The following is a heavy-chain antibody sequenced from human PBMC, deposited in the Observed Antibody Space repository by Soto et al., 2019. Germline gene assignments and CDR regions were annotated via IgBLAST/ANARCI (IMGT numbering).Heavy chain of an antibody. D-gene: IGHD6-6*01. CDR1: GGSISSSSYY. CDR3: ARLREEAARPFSVWFDP. J-gene: IGHJ5*02. V-gene: IGHV4-39*01. Sequence: SETLSLTCTVSGGSISSSSYYWGWIRQPPGKGLEWIGSIYYSGSTYYNPSLKSRVTISVDTSKNQFSLKLSSVTAADTAVYYCARLREEAARPFSVWFDPWGQGTLVTVSS. CDR2: IYYSGST.